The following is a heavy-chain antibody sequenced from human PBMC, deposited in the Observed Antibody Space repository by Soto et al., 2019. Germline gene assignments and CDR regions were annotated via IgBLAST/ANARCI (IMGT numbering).Heavy chain of an antibody. Sequence: SESLSLTCAVYGETFSGFYWNWIRQPPGKGLEWIGEINHRGRSNYNPSLKSRVTISVDTSKNQFSLKLDSVTAAKTAVYYCARYGISGWLFDSWGQEIQFTVSS. CDR2: INHRGRS. J-gene: IGHJ4*02. CDR1: GETFSGFY. V-gene: IGHV4-34*01. CDR3: ARYGISGWLFDS. D-gene: IGHD6-19*01.